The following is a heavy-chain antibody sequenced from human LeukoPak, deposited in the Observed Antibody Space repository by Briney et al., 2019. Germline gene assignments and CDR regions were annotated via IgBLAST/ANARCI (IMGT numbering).Heavy chain of an antibody. J-gene: IGHJ5*02. Sequence: SVKLSCKASGRTFSSYAIIWVRKAPGQGLEWMGGIIPIFSTANYAQKLQRRVTITADESTSTAYMELSSLRSEDTAVYYCARATVVVPAALYNWFDPWGQGTLVTVSS. CDR1: GRTFSSYA. D-gene: IGHD2-2*01. CDR3: ARATVVVPAALYNWFDP. V-gene: IGHV1-69*01. CDR2: IIPIFSTA.